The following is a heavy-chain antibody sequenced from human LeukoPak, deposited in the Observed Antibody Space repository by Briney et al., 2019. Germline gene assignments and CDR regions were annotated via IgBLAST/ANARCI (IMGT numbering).Heavy chain of an antibody. D-gene: IGHD3-3*01. V-gene: IGHV3-7*01. J-gene: IGHJ4*02. Sequence: GGSLRLSCAASGFTFSRYTMSWVRQAPGKGLEWVANIKQDGSEKYYVDSVKGRFTISRDNAKNSLYLQMNSLRAEDTAVYYCARDTEITIFGVVPAWPDWGQGTLVTVSS. CDR3: ARDTEITIFGVVPAWPD. CDR2: IKQDGSEK. CDR1: GFTFSRYT.